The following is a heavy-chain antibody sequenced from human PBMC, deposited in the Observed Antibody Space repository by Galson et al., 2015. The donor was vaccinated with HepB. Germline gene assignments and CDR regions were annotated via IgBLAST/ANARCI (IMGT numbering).Heavy chain of an antibody. CDR2: ISYDGSNK. V-gene: IGHV3-30*18. CDR3: AKDESGSYSNWFDP. Sequence: SLRLSCAASGFTFSSYGMHWVRQAPGKGLEWVAVISYDGSNKYYADSVKGRFTISRDNSKNTLYLQMNSLRAEDTAVYYCAKDESGSYSNWFDPWGQGTRVTVSS. D-gene: IGHD1-26*01. J-gene: IGHJ5*02. CDR1: GFTFSSYG.